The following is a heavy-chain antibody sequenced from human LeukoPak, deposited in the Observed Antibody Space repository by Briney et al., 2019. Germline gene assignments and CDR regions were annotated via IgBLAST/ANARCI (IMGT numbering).Heavy chain of an antibody. CDR3: ARHGYTASHYFLDY. CDR1: PGSINSYY. CDR2: IYTTGTT. V-gene: IGHV4-4*07. D-gene: IGHD2-2*02. Sequence: SETLSLTCTVSPGSINSYYWGWVRQPAGRGLEWIGRIYTTGTTNYNPSLKSRLTISVDTSKRQFSLNLRSVTAADTAIYYCARHGYTASHYFLDYWRQGILVTVSS. J-gene: IGHJ4*02.